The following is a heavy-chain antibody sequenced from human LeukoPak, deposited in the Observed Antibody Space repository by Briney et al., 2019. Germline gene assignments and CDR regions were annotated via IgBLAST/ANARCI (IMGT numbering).Heavy chain of an antibody. J-gene: IGHJ4*02. CDR1: GFTFSSYS. V-gene: IGHV3-21*01. D-gene: IGHD4-17*01. Sequence: GGSLRLSCAASGFTFSSYSMNWVRQAPGKGLEWVSPISSSSSYIYYADSVKGRFTISRDNAKNSLYLQMNSLRAEDTAVYYCARDLLPTVTTGTFDYRGQGTLVTVSS. CDR3: ARDLLPTVTTGTFDY. CDR2: ISSSSSYI.